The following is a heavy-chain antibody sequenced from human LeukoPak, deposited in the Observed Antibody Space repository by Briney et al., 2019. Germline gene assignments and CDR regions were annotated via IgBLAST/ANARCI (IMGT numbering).Heavy chain of an antibody. CDR3: ARRPGYCSGGSCYPFDY. J-gene: IGHJ4*02. CDR1: GGSFSGYY. D-gene: IGHD2-15*01. V-gene: IGHV4-34*01. Sequence: SETLSLTCAVYGGSFSGYYWSWIRQPPGKGLEWIGEINHSGSTNYNPSLKSRVTISVDTSKNQFSLELSSVTAADTAVYYCARRPGYCSGGSCYPFDYWGQGTLVTVSS. CDR2: INHSGST.